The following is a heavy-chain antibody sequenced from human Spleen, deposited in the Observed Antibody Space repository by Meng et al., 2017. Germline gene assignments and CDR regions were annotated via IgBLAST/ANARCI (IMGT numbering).Heavy chain of an antibody. CDR2: IHPDDSDT. CDR1: VYIFTTYG. CDR3: ARQIGDYYDTSGFEYYFDY. D-gene: IGHD3-22*01. Sequence: VQLVQSGSELMKPGASVKVSCKAYVYIFTTYGMNWVRQMPGKGLEWMGIIHPDDSDTRYSPSFEGQVTISADKSVSTAYLQWRSLRASDTAMYYCARQIGDYYDTSGFEYYFDYWGQGTLVTVSS. V-gene: IGHV5-51*01. J-gene: IGHJ4*02.